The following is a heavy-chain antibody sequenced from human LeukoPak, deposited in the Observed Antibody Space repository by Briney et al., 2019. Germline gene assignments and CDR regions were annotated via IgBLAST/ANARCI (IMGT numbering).Heavy chain of an antibody. V-gene: IGHV3-9*01. CDR1: GFTFDDYA. D-gene: IGHD4-11*01. CDR2: ISWNSGSI. CDR3: AKDRPRRTVTYYYYGMDV. J-gene: IGHJ6*02. Sequence: GRSLRLSCAASGFTFDDYAMHWVRQAPGKGLEWVSGISWNSGSIGYADSVKGRFTISRDNAKNSLYLQMNSLRAEDTALYYCAKDRPRRTVTYYYYGMDVWGQGTTVTVSS.